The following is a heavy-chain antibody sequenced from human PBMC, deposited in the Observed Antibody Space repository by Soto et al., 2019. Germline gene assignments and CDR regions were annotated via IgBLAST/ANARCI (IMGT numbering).Heavy chain of an antibody. V-gene: IGHV4-34*01. CDR1: GGSFSGYY. J-gene: IGHJ6*02. CDR2: INHRGSI. Sequence: QVQLQQWGAGLLKPSETLSLNCAVYGGSFSGYYWSWIRQPPGKGLEWIGEINHRGSINYNPSLKRPDTTAVDTTKKHFPRKLNSVTAAATAVWYCARGSRMTIPAASGRDYYCHDLDVCGQGTAVTVSS. CDR3: ARGSRMTIPAASGRDYYCHDLDV. D-gene: IGHD3-9*01.